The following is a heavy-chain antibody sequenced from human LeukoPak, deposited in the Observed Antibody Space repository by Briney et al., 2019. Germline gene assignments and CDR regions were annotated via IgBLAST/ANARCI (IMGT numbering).Heavy chain of an antibody. J-gene: IGHJ3*02. CDR3: ARDRVYYYDSSGYYLDAFDI. CDR1: GFTFSSYS. V-gene: IGHV3-48*04. Sequence: GGSLRLSCAASGFTFSSYSMNWVRQAPGKGLEWVSYISSSSSTIYYADSVKGRFTTSRDNAKNSLYLQMNSLRAEDTAVYYCARDRVYYYDSSGYYLDAFDIWGQGTMVTVSS. CDR2: ISSSSSTI. D-gene: IGHD3-22*01.